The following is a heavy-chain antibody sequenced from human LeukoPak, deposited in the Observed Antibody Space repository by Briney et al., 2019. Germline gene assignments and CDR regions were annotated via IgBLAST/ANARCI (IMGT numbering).Heavy chain of an antibody. D-gene: IGHD4-17*01. V-gene: IGHV1-69*04. CDR3: AIYGGPEPYAFDI. CDR1: GGTFSSYA. J-gene: IGHJ3*02. CDR2: IIPILGIA. Sequence: SVKVSCKASGGTFSSYAISWVRQAPGQGLEWMGRIIPILGIANYAQKFQGRVTITADKSTSTAYMELSSLRSEDTAVYYCAIYGGPEPYAFDIWGQGTMVTVSS.